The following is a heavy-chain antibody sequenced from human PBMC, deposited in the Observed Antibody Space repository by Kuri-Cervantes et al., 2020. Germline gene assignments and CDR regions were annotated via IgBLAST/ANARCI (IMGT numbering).Heavy chain of an antibody. Sequence: GESLKISCAASGFTFSSYATNWVRQAPGKGLEWVAVIWYDGSNKYYADSVKGRFTISRDNSMNTLYLQMNSLRAEDTAVYYCARGSSSGWTQYFDYWGQGTLVTVSS. CDR1: GFTFSSYA. V-gene: IGHV3-33*08. CDR2: IWYDGSNK. J-gene: IGHJ4*02. D-gene: IGHD6-19*01. CDR3: ARGSSSGWTQYFDY.